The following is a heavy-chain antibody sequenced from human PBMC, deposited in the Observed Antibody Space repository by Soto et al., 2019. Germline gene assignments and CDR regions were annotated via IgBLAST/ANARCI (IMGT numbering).Heavy chain of an antibody. V-gene: IGHV4-4*02. Sequence: SETLSLTCAVSGGSISSSNWWSWVRQPPGKGLEWIGEIYYSGSTYYNPSLKSRVTISVDTSKNQFSLKLSSVTAADTAVYYCATCRQLRYFDCTDYWGQGTLVTVSS. CDR3: ATCRQLRYFDCTDY. J-gene: IGHJ4*02. CDR1: GGSISSSNW. CDR2: IYYSGST. D-gene: IGHD3-9*01.